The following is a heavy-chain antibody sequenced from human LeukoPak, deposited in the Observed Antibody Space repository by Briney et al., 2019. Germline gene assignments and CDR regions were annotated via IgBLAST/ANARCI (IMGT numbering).Heavy chain of an antibody. V-gene: IGHV3-15*01. CDR2: IKSKTDGGTT. CDR3: TTLGIGGY. CDR1: GFTLSNAS. D-gene: IGHD7-27*01. Sequence: ARGSLRLSCVASGFTLSNASMSWGRPAPGKGLEWVGRIKSKTDGGTTDYAAPVKGRFTISRDDSKNTMYLQMNSLKTEDTAVYYCTTLGIGGYWGQGTLVTVSS. J-gene: IGHJ4*02.